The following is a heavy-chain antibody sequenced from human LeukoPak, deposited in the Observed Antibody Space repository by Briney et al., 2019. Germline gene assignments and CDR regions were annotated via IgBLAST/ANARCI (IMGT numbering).Heavy chain of an antibody. CDR2: ISWNSGSI. Sequence: PGRSLRLSCAASGFTFDDYAMHWVRQAPGKGLEWVSGISWNSGSIGYADSVKGRFTISRDNAKNSLYLQMNSLRAEDTAIYYCARDRTVAAARIFQHWGQGTLVTVSS. D-gene: IGHD6-13*01. J-gene: IGHJ1*01. CDR1: GFTFDDYA. V-gene: IGHV3-9*01. CDR3: ARDRTVAAARIFQH.